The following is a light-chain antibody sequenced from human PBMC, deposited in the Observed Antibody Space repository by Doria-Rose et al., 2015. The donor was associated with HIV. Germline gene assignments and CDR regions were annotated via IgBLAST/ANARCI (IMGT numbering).Light chain of an antibody. CDR2: WPS. J-gene: IGKJ3*01. V-gene: IGKV4-1*01. CDR3: QQYYDTPS. Sequence: VLTQPPESLGMSLGERATLNCKSNQSLLYTSKNYLAWYQQKPGQPPKLLIYWPSTRQSGVPARFSGSGPGTDYTLTISSLEAEDVAVYYCQQYYDTPSFGPGTTVDIK. CDR1: QSLLYTSKNY.